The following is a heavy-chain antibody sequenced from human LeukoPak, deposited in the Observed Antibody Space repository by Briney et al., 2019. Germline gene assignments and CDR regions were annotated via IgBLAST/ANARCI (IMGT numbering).Heavy chain of an antibody. D-gene: IGHD3-22*01. CDR1: GFTFSDSG. Sequence: GGSLILSCAASGFTFSDSGMHWVRQAPGKGLEWVGRMRGKTQNYATAYAASVKGRFTISRDDSKNTAFLQMNSLKTEDTAVYYCTNYDDSSDLWGYWGQGTLVTVSS. CDR3: TNYDDSSDLWGY. V-gene: IGHV3-73*01. J-gene: IGHJ4*02. CDR2: MRGKTQNYAT.